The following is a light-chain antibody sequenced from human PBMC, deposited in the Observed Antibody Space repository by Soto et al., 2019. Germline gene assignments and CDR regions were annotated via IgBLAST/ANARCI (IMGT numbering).Light chain of an antibody. J-gene: IGKJ4*01. CDR2: GAS. CDR1: QSVGGN. V-gene: IGKV3-15*01. CDR3: QQYNKWPLT. Sequence: EIVMTQSPATLSLSPGEGATLSCWASQSVGGNLAWYQQKPGQAPRLLIYGASTRATGIPARFSGSGSGTEFTLTISRLQAEDFAVYYCQQYNKWPLTFGGGTKVEIK.